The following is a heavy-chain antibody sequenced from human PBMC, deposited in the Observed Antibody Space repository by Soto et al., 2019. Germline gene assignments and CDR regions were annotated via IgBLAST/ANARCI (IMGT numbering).Heavy chain of an antibody. D-gene: IGHD2-15*01. V-gene: IGHV4-59*01. CDR1: GGSISNFY. J-gene: IGHJ3*02. CDR2: IYDSGST. Sequence: PSETLSLTCTVSGGSISNFYWSWIRQPPGKGLEWIGYIYDSGSTNYNPSLKSRVAISADTSRNHFSLKLTSLTAADTAVYYCARRYCSGDDCYSFAFDIWGQGTMVTVSS. CDR3: ARRYCSGDDCYSFAFDI.